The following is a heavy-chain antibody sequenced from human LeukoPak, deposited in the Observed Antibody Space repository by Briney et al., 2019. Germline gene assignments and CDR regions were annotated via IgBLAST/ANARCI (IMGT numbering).Heavy chain of an antibody. Sequence: GGSLRLSCAASGFIFSNAWMNWVRQTPGKGLEWVGRIKSKSDGGTIDYAAPVKGRFTISRDDSKNTLYLQINSLETEDTGVYYCTTGGWYGGDFWGQGTLVIVSS. V-gene: IGHV3-15*01. CDR3: TTGGWYGGDF. J-gene: IGHJ4*02. CDR1: GFIFSNAW. CDR2: IKSKSDGGTI. D-gene: IGHD6-19*01.